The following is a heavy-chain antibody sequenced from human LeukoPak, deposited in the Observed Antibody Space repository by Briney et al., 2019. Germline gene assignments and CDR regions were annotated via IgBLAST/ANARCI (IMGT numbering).Heavy chain of an antibody. CDR3: ARAPYYYGSGSYLGY. J-gene: IGHJ4*02. V-gene: IGHV1-69*10. CDR2: IIPILGIA. D-gene: IGHD3-10*01. Sequence: SVKVSCKASGGTSSSYAIGWVRQAPGQGLEWRGGIIPILGIANYAQKFQVGVTITAERSTSTAYIELGMCMSDDTAVYCGARAPYYYGSGSYLGYWGQGTLVTVSS. CDR1: GGTSSSYA.